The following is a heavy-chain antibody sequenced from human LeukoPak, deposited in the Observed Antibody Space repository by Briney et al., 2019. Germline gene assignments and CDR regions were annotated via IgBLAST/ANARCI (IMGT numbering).Heavy chain of an antibody. CDR2: IYYSGNT. J-gene: IGHJ3*02. V-gene: IGHV4-39*01. D-gene: IGHD3-10*01. CDR3: ARSPRLLWFGESPLSYGFDI. CDR1: GGSISSSSYY. Sequence: SETLSLTCTVSGGSISSSSYYWGWIRQPPGKGLEWIGSIYYSGNTYYNPSLKSRVTISVDTSKNQFSLKLSSVTAADTAVYYCARSPRLLWFGESPLSYGFDIWGQGTMVTVSS.